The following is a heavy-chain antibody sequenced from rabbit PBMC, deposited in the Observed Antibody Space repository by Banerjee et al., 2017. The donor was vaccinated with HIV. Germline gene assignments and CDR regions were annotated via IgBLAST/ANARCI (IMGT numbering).Heavy chain of an antibody. Sequence: QEQLEESGGGLVKPEGSLKLSCTASGFDLSSYWMCWVRQAPGKGLEWIGCIDSSSNKWYASWVNDRFTVSQTSSTTVTLQMTSLTAADTATYFCARDLGGSSDLWGQGTLVTVS. J-gene: IGHJ4*01. CDR1: GFDLSSYW. CDR2: IDSSSNK. CDR3: ARDLGGSSDL. D-gene: IGHD8-1*01. V-gene: IGHV1S45*01.